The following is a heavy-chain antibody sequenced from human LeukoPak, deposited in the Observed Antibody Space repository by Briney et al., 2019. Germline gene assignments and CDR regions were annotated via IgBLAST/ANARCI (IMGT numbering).Heavy chain of an antibody. Sequence: GGYLRLSCAASGFTFSSYAMSWVRQAPGKGLEWVSAISGSGGSTYYADSVKGRFTISRDNSKNTLYLQMNSLRAEDTAVYYCAKGGSSSWYYFDYWGQGTLVTVSS. CDR1: GFTFSSYA. D-gene: IGHD6-13*01. V-gene: IGHV3-23*01. CDR2: ISGSGGST. J-gene: IGHJ4*02. CDR3: AKGGSSSWYYFDY.